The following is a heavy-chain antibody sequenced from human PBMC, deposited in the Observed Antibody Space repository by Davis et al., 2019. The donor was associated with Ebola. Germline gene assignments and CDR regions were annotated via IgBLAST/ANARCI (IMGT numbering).Heavy chain of an antibody. Sequence: PSETLSLTCTVSGGSISTSSYYWGWIRQPPGKGLEWIGSINYSGSTYYNPSLKSRVTISVDTSKNHFSLKLNSVTAADTAVYYCARAPIAGAGTRWGTRWFDPWGQGILVTVS. V-gene: IGHV4-39*07. CDR2: INYSGST. D-gene: IGHD6-13*01. CDR3: ARAPIAGAGTRWGTRWFDP. J-gene: IGHJ5*02. CDR1: GGSISTSSYY.